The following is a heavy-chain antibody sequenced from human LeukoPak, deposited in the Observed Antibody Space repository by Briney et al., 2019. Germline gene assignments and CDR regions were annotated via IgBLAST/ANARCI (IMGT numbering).Heavy chain of an antibody. CDR2: INPNSGGT. CDR3: ASGGYCSGGSCYSDAFDI. V-gene: IGHV1-2*02. J-gene: IGHJ3*02. CDR1: GYTFTGYY. D-gene: IGHD2-15*01. Sequence: ASVKVSCKASGYTFTGYYMHWVRQAPGQGLEWMGWINPNSGGTNYAQKFQGRVPMTRDTSISTAYMELSRLRSDDTAVYYCASGGYCSGGSCYSDAFDIWGQGTMVTVSS.